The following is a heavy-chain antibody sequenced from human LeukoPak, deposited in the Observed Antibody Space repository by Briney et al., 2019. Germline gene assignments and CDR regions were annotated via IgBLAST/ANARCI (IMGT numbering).Heavy chain of an antibody. CDR1: RFTFSSYA. D-gene: IGHD6-19*01. J-gene: IGHJ4*02. Sequence: GGSLRLSCAASRFTFSSYAMSWVRQAPGRGLEWVSTIGGTGDKTYYADSVKGRFTISRDNSMDTLYLQMNSLKAEDTAVYYCAKDPVVYHGGSGWHNFDYWGQGTLVTVSS. CDR3: AKDPVVYHGGSGWHNFDY. CDR2: IGGTGDKT. V-gene: IGHV3-23*01.